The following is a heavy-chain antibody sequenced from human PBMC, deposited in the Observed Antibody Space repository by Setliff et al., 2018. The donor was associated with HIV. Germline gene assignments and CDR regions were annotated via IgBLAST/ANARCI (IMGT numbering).Heavy chain of an antibody. Sequence: GGSLRLSCAASGFTFSIYAMTWVRRVPGKGLEWLSYISGGSTLIQYADSVKGRFTVSRDNVDNSLSLQMNNLRAEDTAIYFCATDQLLLGGSYSDYWGQGTLVTVSS. D-gene: IGHD1-26*01. J-gene: IGHJ4*02. CDR3: ATDQLLLGGSYSDY. CDR1: GFTFSIYA. CDR2: ISGGSTLI. V-gene: IGHV3-48*01.